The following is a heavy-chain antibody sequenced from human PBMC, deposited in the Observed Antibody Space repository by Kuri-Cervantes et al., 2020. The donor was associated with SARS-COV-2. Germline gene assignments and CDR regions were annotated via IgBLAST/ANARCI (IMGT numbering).Heavy chain of an antibody. CDR1: GDSITNYY. Sequence: SETLSLTCTVSGDSITNYYWNWIRQPPGKGLEWIGYTYYSESITYNPSLKSRVTISVDTSKNQFSLKLSSVTAADTAVYYCARVQPLTIFGVVIIDAFDIWGQGTMVTVSS. V-gene: IGHV4-59*08. D-gene: IGHD3-3*01. J-gene: IGHJ3*02. CDR3: ARVQPLTIFGVVIIDAFDI. CDR2: TYYSESI.